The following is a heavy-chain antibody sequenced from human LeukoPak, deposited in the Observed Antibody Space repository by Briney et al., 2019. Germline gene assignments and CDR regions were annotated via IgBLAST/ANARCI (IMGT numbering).Heavy chain of an antibody. Sequence: SETLSLTCAVSGGSISSRNWWSWVRQPPGKGLEWIGEIYHSGSTNYNPSLKSRVTISVDKSKNQFSLKLSSVTAADTAVYYCARDRYDILTGWALYGMDVWGKGTTVTVSS. CDR3: ARDRYDILTGWALYGMDV. V-gene: IGHV4-4*02. CDR1: GGSISSRNW. J-gene: IGHJ6*04. D-gene: IGHD3-9*01. CDR2: IYHSGST.